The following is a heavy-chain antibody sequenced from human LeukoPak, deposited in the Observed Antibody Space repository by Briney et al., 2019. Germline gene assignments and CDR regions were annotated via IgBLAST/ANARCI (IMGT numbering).Heavy chain of an antibody. V-gene: IGHV1-18*01. Sequence: ASVKVSCKASGYTFTSYGISWVRQAPGQGLEWMGWISAYNGNTNYAQKLQGRVTMTTDTSTSTAYMELRSLRSDDTAVYYCARGGPAKDYSNEEYFQHWGQGTLVTVSS. CDR1: GYTFTSYG. CDR3: ARGGPAKDYSNEEYFQH. J-gene: IGHJ1*01. CDR2: ISAYNGNT. D-gene: IGHD4-11*01.